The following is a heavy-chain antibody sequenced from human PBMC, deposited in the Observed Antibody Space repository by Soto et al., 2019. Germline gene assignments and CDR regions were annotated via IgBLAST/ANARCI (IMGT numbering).Heavy chain of an antibody. CDR3: ARGRGTGWFFDF. CDR1: GGSITSGGFY. V-gene: IGHV4-31*03. J-gene: IGHJ4*02. D-gene: IGHD6-19*01. Sequence: SETLSLTCTVSGGSITSGGFYWSWVRQHPVKGLEWIGYIFYTGSTSYNPSLKSRLTISQDPSKNHFSLNLRSVTAADTAVYYCARGRGTGWFFDFWGQGALVTVSS. CDR2: IFYTGST.